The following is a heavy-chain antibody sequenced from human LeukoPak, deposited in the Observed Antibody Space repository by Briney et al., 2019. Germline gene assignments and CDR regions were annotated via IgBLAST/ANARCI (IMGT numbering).Heavy chain of an antibody. D-gene: IGHD6-13*01. J-gene: IGHJ5*02. CDR2: IYHSGRT. Sequence: NPSETLPLTCTVSGYSISSGYYWGWIRQPPGKGLEWIGSIYHSGRTYYNPSLKSRVTISVDTSKNQFSLKLSSVTAADTAVYYCAREGDSSSVGWFDPWGQGTLVTVSS. V-gene: IGHV4-38-2*02. CDR1: GYSISSGYY. CDR3: AREGDSSSVGWFDP.